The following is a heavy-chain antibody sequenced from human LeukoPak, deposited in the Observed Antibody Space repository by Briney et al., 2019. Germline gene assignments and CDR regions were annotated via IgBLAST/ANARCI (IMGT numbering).Heavy chain of an antibody. Sequence: GGSLRLSCAASGFTFSSFAMNWVRQAQGKGLEWMAVISYDGSNTYYADSVKGRFTISRDNSKNSLYLQMNSLRAEDTAVYYCARDSIYGDLFDYWGQGTLVTASS. CDR3: ARDSIYGDLFDY. D-gene: IGHD4-17*01. J-gene: IGHJ4*02. V-gene: IGHV3-30-3*01. CDR2: ISYDGSNT. CDR1: GFTFSSFA.